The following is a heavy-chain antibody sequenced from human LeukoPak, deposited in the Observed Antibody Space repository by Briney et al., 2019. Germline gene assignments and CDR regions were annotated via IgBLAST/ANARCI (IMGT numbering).Heavy chain of an antibody. Sequence: SETLSLTCTVSGGSISSSTYYWGWIRQPPGKGLEWIGEINHSGSTNYNPSLKSRVTISVDTSKNQFSLKLSSVTAADTAVYYCARHLPAAGSYVDYWGQGTLVTVSS. D-gene: IGHD6-13*01. CDR1: GGSISSSTYY. CDR3: ARHLPAAGSYVDY. V-gene: IGHV4-39*01. J-gene: IGHJ4*02. CDR2: INHSGST.